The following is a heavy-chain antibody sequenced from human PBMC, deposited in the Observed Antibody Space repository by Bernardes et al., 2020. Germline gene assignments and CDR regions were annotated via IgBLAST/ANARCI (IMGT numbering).Heavy chain of an antibody. V-gene: IGHV4-59*01. CDR1: GGSISSYY. CDR3: ARSQRNWFDP. J-gene: IGHJ5*02. CDR2: IYYSGST. Sequence: SETLSLTCTVSGGSISSYYWSWIRQPPGKGLEWIGYIYYSGSTNYNPSLKSRVTISVDTSKNQFSLKLSSVAAADTAVYYCARSQRNWFDPWGQGTLVTVSS.